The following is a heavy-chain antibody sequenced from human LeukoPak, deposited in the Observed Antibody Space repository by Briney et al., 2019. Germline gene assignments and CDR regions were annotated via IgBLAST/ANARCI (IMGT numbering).Heavy chain of an antibody. Sequence: GGSLRLSRAASGFTFSTAGMTWVRQAPGNGLEWVALIGASGARTYYADSVKGRFTISRDNSKNTLSLQMNSLRVEDTAMYFCAKDIQLSTWGLGTMVTVSS. CDR2: IGASGART. CDR3: AKDIQLST. J-gene: IGHJ3*01. D-gene: IGHD5-24*01. CDR1: GFTFSTAG. V-gene: IGHV3-23*01.